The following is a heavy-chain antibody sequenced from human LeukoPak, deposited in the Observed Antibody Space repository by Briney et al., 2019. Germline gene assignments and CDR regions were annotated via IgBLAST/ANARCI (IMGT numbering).Heavy chain of an antibody. J-gene: IGHJ4*02. D-gene: IGHD3-10*01. CDR2: IYYSGST. CDR1: GGSISSSSYY. V-gene: IGHV4-39*01. CDR3: ASQSLWFGELLYYFDY. Sequence: PSETLSLTCTVSGGSISSSSYYWGWIRQPPGKGLEGIGSIYYSGSTYYNPSLKSRVTISVDTSKNQFSLKLSSVTAADTAVYYCASQSLWFGELLYYFDYWGQGTLVTVSS.